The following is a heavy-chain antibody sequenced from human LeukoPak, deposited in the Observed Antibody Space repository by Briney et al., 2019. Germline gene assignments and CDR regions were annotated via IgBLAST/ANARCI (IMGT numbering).Heavy chain of an antibody. D-gene: IGHD1-26*01. J-gene: IGHJ4*02. V-gene: IGHV4-30-2*01. CDR2: IYHSGST. Sequence: SETLPLTCTVSSGSVNSGGYYWGWIRQPPGKGLEWIGYIYHSGSTYYNPSLKSRVTISVDTSKNHFSLKLSSVTAADTAVYYCARGCRCMGPPYYFDYWGQGTLITVSS. CDR1: SGSVNSGGYY. CDR3: ARGCRCMGPPYYFDY.